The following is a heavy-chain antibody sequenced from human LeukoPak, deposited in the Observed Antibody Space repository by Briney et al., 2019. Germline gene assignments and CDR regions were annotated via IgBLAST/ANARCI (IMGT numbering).Heavy chain of an antibody. CDR1: GFTFSSYA. Sequence: GGSLRLSCAASGFTFSSYAMNWVRQTPGKELEWFAAISGSGANTYYADSVKGRFTISRNNSMNTLYLQMNSLRAEDTAVYYCAKPLATGYYFDYWGQGTLVTVSS. D-gene: IGHD1-1*01. J-gene: IGHJ4*02. V-gene: IGHV3-23*01. CDR2: ISGSGANT. CDR3: AKPLATGYYFDY.